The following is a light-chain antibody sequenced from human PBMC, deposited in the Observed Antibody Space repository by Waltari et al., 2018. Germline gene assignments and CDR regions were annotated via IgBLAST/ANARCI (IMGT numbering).Light chain of an antibody. V-gene: IGKV3-15*01. CDR1: ESISSN. J-gene: IGKJ3*01. CDR2: GSY. CDR3: QQYNNWPRGFS. Sequence: ETVMTQSPATLSVSPGDRATLSCRASESISSNLAWYQQNPGQAPRLLIYGSYTRATGIPARFSGSGSGTEFTLTISSLQSEDFAVYFCQQYNNWPRGFSFGPGTKVDIK.